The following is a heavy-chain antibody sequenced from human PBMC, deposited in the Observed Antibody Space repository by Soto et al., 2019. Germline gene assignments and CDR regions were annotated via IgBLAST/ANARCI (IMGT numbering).Heavy chain of an antibody. CDR3: ARWLDWFDP. D-gene: IGHD6-19*01. V-gene: IGHV1-69*13. CDR1: GGTFSSYA. CDR2: IIPIFGTA. Sequence: SVKVSCKASGGTFSSYAISWVRQAPGQGLEWMGGIIPIFGTANYAQKFQGRVTITADESTSTAYMELSSLKASDTAMYYCARWLDWFDPWGQGTLVTVSS. J-gene: IGHJ5*02.